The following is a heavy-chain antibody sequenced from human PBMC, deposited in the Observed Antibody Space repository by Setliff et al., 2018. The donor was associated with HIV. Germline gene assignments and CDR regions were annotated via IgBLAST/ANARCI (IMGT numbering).Heavy chain of an antibody. CDR2: VFYTGFA. CDR3: ARQVSIPGVAITPVDY. J-gene: IGHJ4*02. CDR1: GGSISSYF. Sequence: SETLSLTCTVSGGSISSYFWSWIRQPPGKGLEWMGYVFYTGFAAYNPSLKSRLTISVDTSKSQFSLRLTSVTAADTAIYYCARQVSIPGVAITPVDYWGQGALVTVSS. D-gene: IGHD5-12*01. V-gene: IGHV4-59*08.